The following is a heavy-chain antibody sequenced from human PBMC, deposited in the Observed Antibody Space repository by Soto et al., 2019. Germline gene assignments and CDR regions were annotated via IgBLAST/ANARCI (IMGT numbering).Heavy chain of an antibody. D-gene: IGHD3-10*01. J-gene: IGHJ3*02. CDR2: IYYSGST. CDR1: GGSISSYY. CDR3: AREGARDRFGAFDI. Sequence: SETLSLTXTVSGGSISSYYWSWIRQPPGKGLEWIGYIYYSGSTNYNPSLKSRVTISVDTSKNQFSLKLSSVTAADTAVYYCAREGARDRFGAFDIWGQGTMVTVSS. V-gene: IGHV4-59*01.